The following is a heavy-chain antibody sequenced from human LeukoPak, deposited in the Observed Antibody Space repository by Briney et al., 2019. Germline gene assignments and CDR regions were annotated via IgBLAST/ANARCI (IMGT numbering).Heavy chain of an antibody. J-gene: IGHJ4*02. Sequence: GGSLRLSCAASGFTFDDYAMHWVRQAPGKGLEWVSGISWNSGSIGYADSVKGRFTISRDNAKNSLYLQMNSLRAEDTAVYYCARAPIAAAGQANDYWGQGTLVTVSS. CDR1: GFTFDDYA. CDR3: ARAPIAAAGQANDY. V-gene: IGHV3-9*01. D-gene: IGHD6-13*01. CDR2: ISWNSGSI.